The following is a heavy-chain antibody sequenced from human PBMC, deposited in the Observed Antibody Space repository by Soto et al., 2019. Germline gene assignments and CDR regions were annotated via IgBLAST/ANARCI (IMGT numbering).Heavy chain of an antibody. Sequence: SETLSLTCTVSGGFISRGGYYWIWIRQHPGKGLEWIGYIYYSGSTYYNPSLKSRVTISIDTSKNQFSLKLTSVTAADTAVYYCARGFSAKQGYWISTSCYGGYFDYWGQGTLVTVSS. CDR1: GGFISRGGYY. CDR3: ARGFSAKQGYWISTSCYGGYFDY. CDR2: IYYSGST. J-gene: IGHJ4*02. D-gene: IGHD2-2*01. V-gene: IGHV4-31*03.